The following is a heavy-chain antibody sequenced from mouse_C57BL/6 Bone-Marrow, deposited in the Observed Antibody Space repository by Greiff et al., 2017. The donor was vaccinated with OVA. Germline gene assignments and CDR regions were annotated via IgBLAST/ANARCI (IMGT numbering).Heavy chain of an antibody. CDR3: ARDHDYDGHV. CDR1: GFTFSSYA. Sequence: DVQLVESGGGLVKPGGSLKLSCAASGFTFSSYAMSWVRQTPEKRLEWVATISDGGSYTYYPDNVKGRFTISRDNAKNNLYLQMSHLKSEDTAMYYCARDHDYDGHVWGTGTTVTVSS. D-gene: IGHD2-4*01. V-gene: IGHV5-4*01. CDR2: ISDGGSYT. J-gene: IGHJ1*03.